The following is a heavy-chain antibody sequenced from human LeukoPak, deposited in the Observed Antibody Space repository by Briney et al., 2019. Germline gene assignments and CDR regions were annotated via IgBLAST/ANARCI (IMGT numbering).Heavy chain of an antibody. D-gene: IGHD3-3*01. Sequence: SETLSLTCTVSGGSITTYYWSWIRQPAGKGLEWMGRIHTSGNTDYNPSLQSRVTISVDTSKNQFSLKLSSVTAADTAVYYCARGRRDITIFGVVIIRENWFDPWGQGTLVTVSS. CDR1: GGSITTYY. J-gene: IGHJ5*02. CDR2: IHTSGNT. V-gene: IGHV4-4*07. CDR3: ARGRRDITIFGVVIIRENWFDP.